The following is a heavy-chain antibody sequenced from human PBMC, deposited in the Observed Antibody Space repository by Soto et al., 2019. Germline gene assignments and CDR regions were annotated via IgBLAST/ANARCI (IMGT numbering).Heavy chain of an antibody. CDR2: IYYSGST. Sequence: QLQLQESGPGLVKPSETLSLTCTVSGGSISGRSYYWGWIRQSPGKGLEWIGNIYYSGSTYYNPSLKSRVTISVDTSKNQFSLKLSSVTAADTAVYYCARYYDGSSTYYFDDWGQGTLVTVSS. CDR3: ARYYDGSSTYYFDD. J-gene: IGHJ4*02. V-gene: IGHV4-39*01. D-gene: IGHD3-22*01. CDR1: GGSISGRSYY.